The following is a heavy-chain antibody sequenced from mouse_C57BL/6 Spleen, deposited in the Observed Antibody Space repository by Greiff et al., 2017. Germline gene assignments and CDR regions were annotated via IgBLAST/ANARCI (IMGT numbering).Heavy chain of an antibody. CDR2: ISDGGSYT. J-gene: IGHJ1*03. CDR3: ARGGRAYGSSYWYFDV. D-gene: IGHD1-1*01. Sequence: EVKLLESGGGLVKPGGSLKLSCAASGFTFSSYAMSWVRQTPEKRLEWVATISDGGSYTYYPDNVKGRFTISRDNANNKLYLQMSQLKSEDTAMYYCARGGRAYGSSYWYFDVWGTGTTVTVSS. V-gene: IGHV5-4*03. CDR1: GFTFSSYA.